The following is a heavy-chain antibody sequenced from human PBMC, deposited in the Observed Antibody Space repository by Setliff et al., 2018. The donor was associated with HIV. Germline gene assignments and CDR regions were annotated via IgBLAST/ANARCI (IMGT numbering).Heavy chain of an antibody. D-gene: IGHD1-7*01. V-gene: IGHV3-30*02. J-gene: IGHJ3*02. CDR1: GFTFSAHG. CDR2: INYDESYE. CDR3: AKDGDYSNWDYDAFDI. Sequence: GGSLRLSCAASGFTFSAHGMHWVRQAPGKGLEWVAFINYDESYEYYADSVKGRVTISRDNSKNTVDLQMNSLRAEDTAVYYCAKDGDYSNWDYDAFDIWCQGTMVTVSS.